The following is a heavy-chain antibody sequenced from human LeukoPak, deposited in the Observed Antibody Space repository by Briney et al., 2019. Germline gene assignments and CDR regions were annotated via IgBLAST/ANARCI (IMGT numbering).Heavy chain of an antibody. Sequence: GGSLRLACAASGFTFSSCAMHWVRQAPGKGLEWVAVISNDGSNKNYADSVKGRFTISRDNSKNTLYLQMNSLRAEDTAVYYCARNEKGDRYTYGHDSWGQGTLVTVSS. CDR1: GFTFSSCA. V-gene: IGHV3-30*04. J-gene: IGHJ4*02. CDR2: ISNDGSNK. D-gene: IGHD5-18*01. CDR3: ARNEKGDRYTYGHDS.